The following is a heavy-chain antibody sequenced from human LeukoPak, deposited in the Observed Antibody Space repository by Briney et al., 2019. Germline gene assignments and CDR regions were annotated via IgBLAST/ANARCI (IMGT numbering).Heavy chain of an antibody. CDR3: ARGMASGWTGSPFDY. D-gene: IGHD6-19*01. CDR2: INPSGGST. J-gene: IGHJ4*02. Sequence: ASVKVSCKASGYSFTRYYIHWVRQAPGQGLEWMGIINPSGGSTKYAQKFQDRVTMTRDTSTSTMYMDLSSLRSEDTAVYYCARGMASGWTGSPFDYWGQGTLVTVSS. V-gene: IGHV1-46*01. CDR1: GYSFTRYY.